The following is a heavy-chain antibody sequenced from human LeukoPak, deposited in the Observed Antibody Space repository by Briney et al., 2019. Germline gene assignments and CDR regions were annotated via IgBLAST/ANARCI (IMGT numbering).Heavy chain of an antibody. CDR1: GFTFSSRDW. V-gene: IGHV3-7*01. Sequence: GGSLRLSCVASGFTFSSRDWMTWVRQAPGKGLEWVANIKQDGSEKNYVDSVKGRFTISRDDAKNSVDLQMNSLRAEDTAVYYCARDLGHRGFWSGYYYGAGGDAFDIWGQGTMVTVSS. CDR2: IKQDGSEK. J-gene: IGHJ3*02. CDR3: ARDLGHRGFWSGYYYGAGGDAFDI. D-gene: IGHD3-3*01.